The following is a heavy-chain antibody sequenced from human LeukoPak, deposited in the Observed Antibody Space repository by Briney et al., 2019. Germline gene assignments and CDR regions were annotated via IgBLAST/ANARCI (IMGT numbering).Heavy chain of an antibody. J-gene: IGHJ4*02. V-gene: IGHV4-39*01. CDR3: ARRRRSSSSHDY. CDR1: GGSVSSSTYY. CDR2: IYYSGST. D-gene: IGHD6-6*01. Sequence: PSETLSPTCTVSGGSVSSSTYYWDWIRQPPGKGLEWIGTIYYSGSTYYNPSLKGRVTISVDTSKNQFSLRLSSVTAADTAVYYCARRRRSSSSHDYWGQGPLVTVSS.